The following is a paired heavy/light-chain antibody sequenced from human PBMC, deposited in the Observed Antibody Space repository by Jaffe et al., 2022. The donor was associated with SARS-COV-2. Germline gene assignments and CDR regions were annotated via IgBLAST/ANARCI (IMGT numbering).Heavy chain of an antibody. CDR3: VRGGNGGYGGTQQPRPFDS. V-gene: IGHV4-34*02. CDR1: GGSFSDNY. D-gene: IGHD1-26*01. Sequence: QVKLQQWGAGLLKPSETLSLTCAVYGGSFSDNYWSWIRQPPGKGLEWIGEINHSGNTNYNPSLKSRVTISVDTSKNQFVLKLSSVTAADTAIYYCVRGGNGGYGGTQQPRPFDSWGQRTLVTVSS. CDR2: INHSGNT. J-gene: IGHJ4*02.
Light chain of an antibody. Sequence: DIVMTQSPDSLAVSLGERATINCKSSQSVLNSFNNKNYLAWYQQKPGQIPKLLIYWASTRESGVPDRFSGGGSGIDFTLTISSLQAEDVAVYYCQQYYETPLTFGGGTRVEIK. CDR1: QSVLNSFNNKNY. V-gene: IGKV4-1*01. CDR3: QQYYETPLT. J-gene: IGKJ4*01. CDR2: WAS.